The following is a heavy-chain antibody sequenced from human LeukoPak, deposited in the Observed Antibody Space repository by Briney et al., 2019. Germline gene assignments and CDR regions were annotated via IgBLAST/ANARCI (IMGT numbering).Heavy chain of an antibody. J-gene: IGHJ4*02. Sequence: GGSLRLSCAASGFTFSGFAMHWVRQAPGKGLEWVTLISHDGNSQYYADSVKGRFIISRDNSENTLYLQMNSLRPDDTAVYYCAREYSTNWCRSLRDWGQGTLVTVSS. V-gene: IGHV3-30-3*01. CDR3: AREYSTNWCRSLRD. CDR1: GFTFSGFA. D-gene: IGHD6-13*01. CDR2: ISHDGNSQ.